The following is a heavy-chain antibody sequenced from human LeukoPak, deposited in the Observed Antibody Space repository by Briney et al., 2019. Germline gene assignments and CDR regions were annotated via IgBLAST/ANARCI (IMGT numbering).Heavy chain of an antibody. CDR3: ARGITAARPERAFDI. CDR1: GYTFTGYY. Sequence: ASVKVSCKASGYTFTGYYMHWVRQAPGQGLEWMGWINPNSGGTNYAQKFQGRVTMTRDTSISTAYMELSRLRSDDTAAYYCARGITAARPERAFDIWGQGTMVTVSS. V-gene: IGHV1-2*02. CDR2: INPNSGGT. J-gene: IGHJ3*02. D-gene: IGHD6-6*01.